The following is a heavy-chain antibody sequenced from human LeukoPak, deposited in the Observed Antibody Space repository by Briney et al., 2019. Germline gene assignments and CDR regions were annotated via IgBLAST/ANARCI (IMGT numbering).Heavy chain of an antibody. Sequence: GASVKVSCKASGYTFTGYYMHWVRQAPGQELEWMGWINPNSGGTNYAQKFQGRVTMTRDTSISTAYMELSRLRSDDTAVYYCARIVDVVVPAASYFDYWGQGTLVTVSS. J-gene: IGHJ4*02. CDR2: INPNSGGT. D-gene: IGHD2-2*01. CDR1: GYTFTGYY. V-gene: IGHV1-2*02. CDR3: ARIVDVVVPAASYFDY.